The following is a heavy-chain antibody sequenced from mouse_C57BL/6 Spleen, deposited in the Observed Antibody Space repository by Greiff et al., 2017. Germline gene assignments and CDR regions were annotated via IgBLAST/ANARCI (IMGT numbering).Heavy chain of an antibody. CDR2: IYPRSGNT. J-gene: IGHJ3*01. V-gene: IGHV1-81*01. Sequence: QVQLQQSGAELARPGASVKLSCKASGYTFTSYGISWVKQRTGQGLEWIGEIYPRSGNTYYNEKFKGKGTLTADKSSSTAYMELRSLTSEDSAVYFCASLYSNYEAYWGQGTLVTVSA. CDR3: ASLYSNYEAY. D-gene: IGHD2-5*01. CDR1: GYTFTSYG.